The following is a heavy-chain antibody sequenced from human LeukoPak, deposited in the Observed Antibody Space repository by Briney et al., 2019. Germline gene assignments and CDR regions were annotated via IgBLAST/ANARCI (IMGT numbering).Heavy chain of an antibody. V-gene: IGHV3-21*01. CDR2: ISGTSSYI. CDR3: ARGTLLSPLDY. Sequence: PGRSLRPSCAASGFTFSSYSMNWVRQAPGKGLEWVSSISGTSSYIYYADSVKGRFTISRDNAKNSLFLQMNSRRAEATSVYYCARGTLLSPLDYWGQGTLVTVSA. J-gene: IGHJ4*02. CDR1: GFTFSSYS. D-gene: IGHD1-7*01.